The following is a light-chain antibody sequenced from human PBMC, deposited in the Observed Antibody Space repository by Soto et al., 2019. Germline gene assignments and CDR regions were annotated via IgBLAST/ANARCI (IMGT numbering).Light chain of an antibody. CDR2: SSS. J-gene: IGKJ5*01. V-gene: IGKV3-20*01. CDR1: QWFSGKD. CDR3: QQYGTWFT. Sequence: EIVLTQSPATLSLSPGERVSLSCGASQWFSGKDFAWYQQKPGQPPRLLIYSSSVRASAVTDRFRGSGSGTDFTLTITRLEPEDFAVYYCQQYGTWFTFGQGTRLETK.